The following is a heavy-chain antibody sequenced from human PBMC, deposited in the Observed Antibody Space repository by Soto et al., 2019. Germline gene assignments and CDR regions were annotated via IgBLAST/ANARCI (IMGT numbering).Heavy chain of an antibody. D-gene: IGHD3-10*01. V-gene: IGHV5-51*01. CDR3: ARNRLRQYYYGMDV. CDR1: GYSFANYW. J-gene: IGHJ6*02. CDR2: IYPGDSDT. Sequence: ESLRISCQGSGYSFANYWIAWVRQMPGKGLEWVGVIYPGDSDTRYSPSFRGQVTISADKSISHVYLQWSSLKASDTAMYYCARNRLRQYYYGMDVWGQGTTVTVSS.